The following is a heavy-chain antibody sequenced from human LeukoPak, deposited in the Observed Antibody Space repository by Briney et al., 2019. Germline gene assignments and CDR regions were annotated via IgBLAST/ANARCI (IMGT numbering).Heavy chain of an antibody. CDR1: GSDFINYG. V-gene: IGHV5-51*01. D-gene: IGHD3-16*01. Sequence: VVPLQISCHGSGSDFINYGIGWVRPVPGKGLEWKGSIYPGDSDVRYSPSFQGQVTISADKSINTTYLQRSSLKASDTAIYYCARGGSHFEYWGQGTLVTVSS. CDR2: IYPGDSDV. J-gene: IGHJ4*02. CDR3: ARGGSHFEY.